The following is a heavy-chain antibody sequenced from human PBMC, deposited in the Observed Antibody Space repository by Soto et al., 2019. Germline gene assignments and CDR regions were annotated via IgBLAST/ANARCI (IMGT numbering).Heavy chain of an antibody. J-gene: IGHJ4*02. Sequence: QVQLVESGGGVVQPGRSLRLSCAASGFTFSSYAMHWVRQAPGKGLEWVAVISYDGSNKYYADSVKGRFTISRDNSKNTLYLQMNSLRAEDTAVYYCARVSGGYIVATFADYWGQGTLVTVSS. V-gene: IGHV3-30-3*01. CDR2: ISYDGSNK. D-gene: IGHD5-12*01. CDR1: GFTFSSYA. CDR3: ARVSGGYIVATFADY.